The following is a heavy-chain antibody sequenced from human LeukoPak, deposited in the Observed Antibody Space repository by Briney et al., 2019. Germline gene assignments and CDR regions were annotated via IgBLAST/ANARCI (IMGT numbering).Heavy chain of an antibody. D-gene: IGHD2-2*01. CDR3: ARHSVDCSSTSCFVYYYYGMDV. J-gene: IGHJ6*02. V-gene: IGHV5-51*01. Sequence: GESLKISCKGSGYSFTSYWIGWVRQMPGEGLEWMGIIYPGDSDTRYSPSFQGQVTISADKSISTAYLQWSSLKASDTAMYYCARHSVDCSSTSCFVYYYYGMDVWGQGTTVTVSS. CDR2: IYPGDSDT. CDR1: GYSFTSYW.